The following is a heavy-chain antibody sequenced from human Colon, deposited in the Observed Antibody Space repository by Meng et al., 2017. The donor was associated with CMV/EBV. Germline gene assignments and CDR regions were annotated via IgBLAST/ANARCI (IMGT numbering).Heavy chain of an antibody. J-gene: IGHJ6*02. D-gene: IGHD2-15*01. V-gene: IGHV4-59*01. CDR1: GDSISNYY. Sequence: SETLSLTCNVPGDSISNYYWSWIRQPPGKGLEWIGNIYYSGTTNYNPSLESRVIISVDTSKKHFSLRLSSVTAADTAVYYCARAPYCSGGSCYYYYYYGLDVWGQGTTVTVSS. CDR2: IYYSGTT. CDR3: ARAPYCSGGSCYYYYYYGLDV.